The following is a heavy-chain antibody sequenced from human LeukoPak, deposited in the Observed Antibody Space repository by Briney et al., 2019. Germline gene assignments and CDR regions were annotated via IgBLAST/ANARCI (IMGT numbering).Heavy chain of an antibody. Sequence: ASVTVSCKASGGIFSSYAISWVRQAPGQGLEWMGRIIPVLGIANYAQKFQGRVTITADKSTNTAYMELSSLRSEDTAVYYCARGAYSSSCPYYFDYWGQGTLVTVSS. CDR3: ARGAYSSSCPYYFDY. D-gene: IGHD6-6*01. V-gene: IGHV1-69*04. CDR1: GGIFSSYA. CDR2: IIPVLGIA. J-gene: IGHJ4*02.